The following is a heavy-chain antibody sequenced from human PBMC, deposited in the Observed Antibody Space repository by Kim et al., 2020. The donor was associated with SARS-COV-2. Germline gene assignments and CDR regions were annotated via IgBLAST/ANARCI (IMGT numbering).Heavy chain of an antibody. D-gene: IGHD1-7*01. V-gene: IGHV1-8*02. J-gene: IGHJ6*02. CDR3: ARGWEVDNWDYQMQYYFYVDV. CDR2: MNPNSGKA. Sequence: ASVKVSCKASGYTFNSYDINWVRQAAGQGLEWMGWMNPNSGKAASAQKFQGRVTMTRDSPSNTAYLELTNLKSDDTAVYYCARGWEVDNWDYQMQYYFYVDVWGQKTALTVS. CDR1: GYTFNSYD.